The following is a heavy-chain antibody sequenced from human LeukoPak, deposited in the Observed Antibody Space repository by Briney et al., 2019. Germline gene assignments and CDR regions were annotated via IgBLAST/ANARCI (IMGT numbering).Heavy chain of an antibody. J-gene: IGHJ6*03. CDR2: IDHTGIT. Sequence: SETLSLTCTVSDDSITIYYWSWIRQPPGKGLEWIGYIDHTGITNYNPSLNSRVTISRDTSKNHFSQELSSATAADTAVYFCARGRVSSSTRYSTYYYYFYMDVWGKGTTVTVSS. CDR3: ARGRVSSSTRYSTYYYYFYMDV. D-gene: IGHD4-11*01. V-gene: IGHV4-59*01. CDR1: DDSITIYY.